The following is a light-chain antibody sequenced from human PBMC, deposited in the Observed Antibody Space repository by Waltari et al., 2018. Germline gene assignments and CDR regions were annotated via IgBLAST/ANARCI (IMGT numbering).Light chain of an antibody. V-gene: IGKV3-20*01. CDR3: QHYVRLPAT. CDR1: QSVRGS. CDR2: GAS. J-gene: IGKJ1*01. Sequence: EIVLTQSPGTLSLSPVERAPLSCTASQSVRGSLAWYQQKAGQAPRLLIYGASSRATGIPDRFSGSGSGTDFSLTISRLEPEDFAVYYCQHYVRLPATFGQGTKVEI.